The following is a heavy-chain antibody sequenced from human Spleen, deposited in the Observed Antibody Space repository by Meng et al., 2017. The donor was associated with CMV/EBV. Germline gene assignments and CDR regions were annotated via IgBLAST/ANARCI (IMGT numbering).Heavy chain of an antibody. Sequence: FTFSSYVIHWVSQAPGKGLEWVAVISYDGSNKYYADSVKGRFTISRDNSKNTLYLQMNSLRAEDTAVYYCAYSSAWYTVTSSYYFDYWGQGTLVTVSS. V-gene: IGHV3-30*03. CDR2: ISYDGSNK. CDR1: FTFSSYV. CDR3: AYSSAWYTVTSSYYFDY. D-gene: IGHD6-19*01. J-gene: IGHJ4*02.